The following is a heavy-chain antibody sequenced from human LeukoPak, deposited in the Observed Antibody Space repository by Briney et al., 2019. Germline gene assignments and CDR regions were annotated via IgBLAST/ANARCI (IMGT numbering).Heavy chain of an antibody. CDR1: GYSFNNYW. CDR2: IYPGDSDA. Sequence: GESLKISCKGSGYSFNNYWIGWVRQMPGKGPEWMGIIYPGDSDARYSPSFQGQVTISADKSISTAYLQWSSLKASDTAMYYCARSIAVAGRGNAFDIWGQGTMVTVSS. D-gene: IGHD6-19*01. V-gene: IGHV5-51*01. J-gene: IGHJ3*02. CDR3: ARSIAVAGRGNAFDI.